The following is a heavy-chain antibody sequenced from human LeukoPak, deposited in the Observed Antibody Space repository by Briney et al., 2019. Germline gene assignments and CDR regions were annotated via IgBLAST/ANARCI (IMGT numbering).Heavy chain of an antibody. V-gene: IGHV3-23*01. CDR1: GFTYSSYA. D-gene: IGHD3-10*01. Sequence: GGSLRLSCAASGFTYSSYAMSWVRQPPGRGLEWVSAISGGGDIIYYADSVKGRFTISRDNSKKTLYLQLNSLRAEDTAMYYCARAVRGVKRTYYFDYWGQGTLVTVSS. J-gene: IGHJ4*02. CDR3: ARAVRGVKRTYYFDY. CDR2: ISGGGDII.